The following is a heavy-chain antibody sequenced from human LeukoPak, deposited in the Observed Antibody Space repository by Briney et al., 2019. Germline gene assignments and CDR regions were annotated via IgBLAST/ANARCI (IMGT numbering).Heavy chain of an antibody. CDR1: GFTFDDYA. D-gene: IGHD2-2*01. CDR3: AKDRQYQLRLGAFDI. CDR2: ISWNSGSI. J-gene: IGHJ3*02. V-gene: IGHV3-9*01. Sequence: GRSLRLSCAASGFTFDDYAMHWVRQAPGKGLEWVSGISWNSGSIGYADSVKGRFTISRDNAKNSLYLQMNSLRAEDTALYYCAKDRQYQLRLGAFDIWGQGTMVTVSS.